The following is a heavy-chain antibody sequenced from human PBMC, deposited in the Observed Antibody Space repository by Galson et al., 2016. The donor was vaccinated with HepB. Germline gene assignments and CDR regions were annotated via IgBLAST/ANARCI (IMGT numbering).Heavy chain of an antibody. CDR2: IDAASGDT. V-gene: IGHV1-2*02. J-gene: IGHJ4*02. D-gene: IGHD1-7*01. CDR1: GYTFTNYG. CDR3: ATSYWDYVY. Sequence: SVKVSCKASGYTFTNYGITWVRQAPGQGLEWMGWIDAASGDTNYAQKFQGRVTMTRDTSISTAYMELNRLRSDDTAVYYCATSYWDYVYWGQGTLVTVSS.